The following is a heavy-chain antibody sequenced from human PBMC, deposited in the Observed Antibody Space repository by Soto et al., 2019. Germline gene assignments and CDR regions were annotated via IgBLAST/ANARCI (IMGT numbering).Heavy chain of an antibody. CDR1: GFTFTRYS. Sequence: GGSLRLSCAASGFTFTRYSINWVRQAPGKGLEWVSSISSTTNYIYYADSMKGRFTVSRDNAKNSVYLEMNSLSAEDTAVYYCARESEDLTSNFDYWGQGTLVTVSS. J-gene: IGHJ4*02. V-gene: IGHV3-21*01. CDR3: ARESEDLTSNFDY. CDR2: ISSTTNYI.